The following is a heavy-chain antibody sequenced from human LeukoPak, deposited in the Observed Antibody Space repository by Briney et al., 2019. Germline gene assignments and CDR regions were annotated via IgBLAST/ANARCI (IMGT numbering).Heavy chain of an antibody. V-gene: IGHV4-59*08. CDR2: IYYSGST. D-gene: IGHD3-22*01. CDR1: GGSISSYY. Sequence: PSETLSLTCTVSGGSISSYYWSWIRQPPGKGLEWIGYIYYSGSTNYNPSLKSRVTISVDTSKNQFSLKLSSVTAADTAVYYCARHGYYYDSSGYYYPKDAFDIWGQGTMVTVSS. CDR3: ARHGYYYDSSGYYYPKDAFDI. J-gene: IGHJ3*02.